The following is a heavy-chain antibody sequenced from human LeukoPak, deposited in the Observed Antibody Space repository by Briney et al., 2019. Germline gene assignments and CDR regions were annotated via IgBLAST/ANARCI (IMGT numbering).Heavy chain of an antibody. Sequence: ASVKVSCKASGYTFSGYFLHWVRQAPGQGLEWMGWINPDSGATNYAQSFQDRVTMTRDTSISTAYMELSRLTSDDTAMFYCARDEGPSSGCHYWGQGTLVTASS. CDR1: GYTFSGYF. J-gene: IGHJ4*02. CDR3: ARDEGPSSGCHY. CDR2: INPDSGAT. V-gene: IGHV1-2*02. D-gene: IGHD6-19*01.